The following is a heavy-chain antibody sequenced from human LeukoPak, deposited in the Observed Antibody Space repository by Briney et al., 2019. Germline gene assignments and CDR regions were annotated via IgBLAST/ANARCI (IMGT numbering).Heavy chain of an antibody. J-gene: IGHJ4*02. V-gene: IGHV3-7*01. CDR3: ARDAWGVDY. CDR1: GFTFNYYW. D-gene: IGHD7-27*01. CDR2: IKKDGSEK. Sequence: PGGSLRPPCAASGFTFNYYWMSWVRQAPGKGLEWVANIKKDGSEKYYVDSVKGRFTISRDNAQNSLFLQMNSLRAEDTAVYYCARDAWGVDYWGQGTLVTVSS.